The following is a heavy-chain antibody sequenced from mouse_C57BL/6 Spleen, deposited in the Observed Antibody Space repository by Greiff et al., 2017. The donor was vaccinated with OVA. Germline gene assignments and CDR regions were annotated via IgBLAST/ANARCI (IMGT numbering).Heavy chain of an antibody. Sequence: VQLQQSGPVLVKPGASVKMSCKASGYTFTDYYMNWVKQSPGKSLEWIGVINPYNGGTSYNQKFKGKATLTVDKSSSTAYMELNSLTSEDSAVYYCARSDDYDWYFDVWGTGTTVTVSS. V-gene: IGHV1-19*01. CDR2: INPYNGGT. J-gene: IGHJ1*03. CDR1: GYTFTDYY. D-gene: IGHD2-4*01. CDR3: ARSDDYDWYFDV.